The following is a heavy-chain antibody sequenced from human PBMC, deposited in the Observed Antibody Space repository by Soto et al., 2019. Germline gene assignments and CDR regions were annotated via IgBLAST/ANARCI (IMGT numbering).Heavy chain of an antibody. Sequence: GGSLRLSCAASGFTFSSYAMSWVRQAPGKGLEWVSAISGSGGSTYYADSVKGRFTISRDNSKNTLYLQMNSLRAADTAVYYCARAYSSSSVDYWGQGTLVTVSS. CDR1: GFTFSSYA. CDR2: ISGSGGST. CDR3: ARAYSSSSVDY. J-gene: IGHJ4*02. D-gene: IGHD6-6*01. V-gene: IGHV3-23*01.